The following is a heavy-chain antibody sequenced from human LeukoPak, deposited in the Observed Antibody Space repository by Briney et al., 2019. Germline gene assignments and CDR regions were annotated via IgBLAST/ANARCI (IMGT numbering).Heavy chain of an antibody. Sequence: GGTLRLSCAASGFTFSSYGMSWVRQAPGKGLEWVSAISGSGGSTYYADSVKGRFTISRDNSKNTLYLQMNSLRAEDTAVYYCANLLRWEPYWGQGTLVTVSS. J-gene: IGHJ4*02. D-gene: IGHD4-23*01. CDR3: ANLLRWEPY. CDR2: ISGSGGST. CDR1: GFTFSSYG. V-gene: IGHV3-23*01.